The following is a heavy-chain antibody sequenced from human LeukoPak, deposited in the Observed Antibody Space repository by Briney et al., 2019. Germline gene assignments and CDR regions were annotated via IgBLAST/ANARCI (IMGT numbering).Heavy chain of an antibody. Sequence: GGSLRLSCAASGFTFSSYSMNWVRQAPGKGLEWVSYISSSSSTIYYADSVKGRFTISRDNAKNSLYLQMNSLRAEDTAVYYCARDDHHGEYYMDVWGKGTTVTVSS. CDR1: GFTFSSYS. CDR2: ISSSSSTI. CDR3: ARDDHHGEYYMDV. J-gene: IGHJ6*03. V-gene: IGHV3-48*01. D-gene: IGHD1-14*01.